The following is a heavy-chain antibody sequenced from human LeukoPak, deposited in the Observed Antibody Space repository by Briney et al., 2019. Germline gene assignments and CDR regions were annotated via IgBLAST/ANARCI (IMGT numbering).Heavy chain of an antibody. J-gene: IGHJ5*02. CDR3: ARSSMVRGVLSWFDP. CDR1: GYSFTSYW. D-gene: IGHD3-10*01. V-gene: IGHV5-51*01. Sequence: GESLKISCKGSGYSFTSYWIGWVRQMPGKGLEWMGIIYPGDSDTRYSPSFQGQATISADKSITTAYLQWSSLKASDTAMYYCARSSMVRGVLSWFDPWGQGTLVTVSS. CDR2: IYPGDSDT.